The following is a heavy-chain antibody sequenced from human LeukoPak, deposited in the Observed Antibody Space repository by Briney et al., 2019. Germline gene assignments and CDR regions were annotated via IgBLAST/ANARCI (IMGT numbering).Heavy chain of an antibody. CDR1: GYTFTSYG. V-gene: IGHV1-18*01. Sequence: ASVKVPCKASGYTFTSYGISWVRQAPGQGLEWMGWISAYNGNTNYAQKLQGRVTMTTDTSTSTAYMELRSLRSDDTAVYYCARDIHDFWSGYPLDDYWGQGTLVTVSS. D-gene: IGHD3-3*01. CDR2: ISAYNGNT. J-gene: IGHJ4*02. CDR3: ARDIHDFWSGYPLDDY.